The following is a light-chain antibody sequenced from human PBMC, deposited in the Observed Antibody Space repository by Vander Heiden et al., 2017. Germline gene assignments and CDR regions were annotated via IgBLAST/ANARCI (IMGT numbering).Light chain of an antibody. CDR2: DDT. Sequence: SYMLTQPPSVSVAPGQTARITCGGNNIGSTSVHWYQQKRGEAPVLVVYDDTDRPSGIPERFSGSNSGNTATLTISRVEAGDEADYYCQVWDSSSDHVTFGGGTKLTVL. CDR1: NIGSTS. V-gene: IGLV3-21*02. J-gene: IGLJ2*01. CDR3: QVWDSSSDHVT.